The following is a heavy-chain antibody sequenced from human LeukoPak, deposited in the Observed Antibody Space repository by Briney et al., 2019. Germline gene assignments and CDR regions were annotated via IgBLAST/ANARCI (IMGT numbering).Heavy chain of an antibody. CDR2: LFYDGGTK. D-gene: IGHD5-18*01. CDR1: GFTFSGHS. J-gene: IGHJ3*02. V-gene: IGHV3-33*06. Sequence: TGGSLRLSCAGSGFTFSGHSMHWVRQAPGKGLEWVAVLFYDGGTKYYVDSVKGRFTISRDNSNNTLYLQMNSLRAEDTAVYYCAKGDSTASDIWGQGTMVTVSS. CDR3: AKGDSTASDI.